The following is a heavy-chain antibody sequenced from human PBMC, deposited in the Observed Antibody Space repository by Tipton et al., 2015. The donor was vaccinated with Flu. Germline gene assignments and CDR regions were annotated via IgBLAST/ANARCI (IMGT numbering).Heavy chain of an antibody. J-gene: IGHJ4*02. CDR2: VSGSGDNT. Sequence: SLRLSCAASGFTFSRYEMNWVRQAPGKGLEWVSVVSGSGDNTDYADSVKGRFTISRDNSKNTLYLQMNSLRAEDTAVYYCARGYDILTDGGGYFDYWGQGTLATVSS. V-gene: IGHV3-23*01. CDR3: ARGYDILTDGGGYFDY. CDR1: GFTFSRYE. D-gene: IGHD3-9*01.